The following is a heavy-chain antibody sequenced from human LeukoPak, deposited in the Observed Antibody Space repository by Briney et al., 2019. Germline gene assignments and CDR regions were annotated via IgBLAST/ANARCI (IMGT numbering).Heavy chain of an antibody. CDR2: ISYDGSNK. V-gene: IGHV3-30*19. D-gene: IGHD6-13*01. Sequence: GGSLRLSCAASGFTFNSYGMHWVRQAPGKGLEWVAVISYDGSNKYYADSVKGRFTISRDNSKNTLYLQMNSLRAEDTAVYYCARSDSSSWYFDYWGQGTLVTVSS. CDR1: GFTFNSYG. J-gene: IGHJ4*02. CDR3: ARSDSSSWYFDY.